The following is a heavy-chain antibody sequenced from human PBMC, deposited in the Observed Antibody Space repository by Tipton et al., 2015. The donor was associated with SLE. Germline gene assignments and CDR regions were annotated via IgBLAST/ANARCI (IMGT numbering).Heavy chain of an antibody. V-gene: IGHV4-38-2*02. D-gene: IGHD4-11*01. J-gene: IGHJ2*01. CDR3: ARDYTFDWYFDL. CDR1: GYSISSGFF. CDR2: IFHTGTT. Sequence: TLSLTCAVSGYSISSGFFWGWIRQPPGQGLEWIGSIFHTGTTYYNPSLRSRVTISIDTSKNQFSLRLSSVTAADTAVYYCARDYTFDWYFDLWGRGTLVTVSS.